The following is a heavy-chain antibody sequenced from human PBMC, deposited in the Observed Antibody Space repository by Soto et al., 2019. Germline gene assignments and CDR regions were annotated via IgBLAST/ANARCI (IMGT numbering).Heavy chain of an antibody. CDR1: GYSFTSYW. Sequence: EVQLVQSGAEVRKPGESLKISCTGSGYSFTSYWIGWVRQMPGKGLEWMGCIYPGDSDTRYSPSFQGQVTISADKSLSTAYLQWSSLEASDTAMYYCARSYYYDNSGYYFYYFDSWGQGTQVTVSS. D-gene: IGHD3-22*01. V-gene: IGHV5-51*01. CDR3: ARSYYYDNSGYYFYYFDS. CDR2: IYPGDSDT. J-gene: IGHJ4*02.